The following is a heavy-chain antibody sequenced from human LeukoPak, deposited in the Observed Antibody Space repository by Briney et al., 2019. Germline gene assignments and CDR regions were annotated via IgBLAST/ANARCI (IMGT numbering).Heavy chain of an antibody. J-gene: IGHJ4*02. CDR2: IIPIFGTA. V-gene: IGHV1-69*05. Sequence: ASVKVSCKASGYTFTGYYMHWVRQAPGQGLEWMGRIIPIFGTANYAQKFQGRVTITTDESTSTAYMELSSLRSEDTAVYYCARDINFWSGYFDYWGQGTLVTVSS. D-gene: IGHD3-3*01. CDR1: GYTFTGYY. CDR3: ARDINFWSGYFDY.